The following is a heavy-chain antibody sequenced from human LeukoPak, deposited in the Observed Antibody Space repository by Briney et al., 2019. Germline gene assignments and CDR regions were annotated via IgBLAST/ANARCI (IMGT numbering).Heavy chain of an antibody. V-gene: IGHV1-18*01. CDR3: ARVERADCFDY. CDR2: ISAYNGNT. Sequence: GASVKVSCMASGYTFTSYGISWVRQAPGQGLEWMGWISAYNGNTNYAQTLQGRVTMTTDTSTSTAYMELRSLRSDDTAVYYCARVERADCFDYWGQGTLVTVSS. J-gene: IGHJ4*02. CDR1: GYTFTSYG.